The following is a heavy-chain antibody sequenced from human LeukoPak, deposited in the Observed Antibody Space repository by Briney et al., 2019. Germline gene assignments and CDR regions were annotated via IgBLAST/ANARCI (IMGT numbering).Heavy chain of an antibody. V-gene: IGHV3-53*01. CDR3: ARDGGSFRRPFDY. CDR1: GFTFSNYY. D-gene: IGHD1-26*01. J-gene: IGHJ4*02. CDR2: IYSGGTT. Sequence: GGSLRLSCAASGFTFSNYYMSWVRQAPGKGLEWVSIIYSGGTTYYADSVKGRFTVSRDHSKNTLYFQMNSLRAEDTATYYCARDGGSFRRPFDYWGQGTLVTVSS.